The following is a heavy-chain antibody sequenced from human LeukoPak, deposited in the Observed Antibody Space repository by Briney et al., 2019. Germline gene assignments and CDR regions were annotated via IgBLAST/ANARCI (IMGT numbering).Heavy chain of an antibody. D-gene: IGHD5-24*01. V-gene: IGHV1-69*04. CDR3: ARDRGDGYNYSPFDY. CDR2: IIPILGIA. J-gene: IGHJ4*02. Sequence: SVKVSCKASGGTFSSYTISWVRQAPGQGLEWMGRIIPILGIANYAQKFQGRVTITADKSTSTAYMELSSLRSEDTAVYYCARDRGDGYNYSPFDYWCQGTLVTVSS. CDR1: GGTFSSYT.